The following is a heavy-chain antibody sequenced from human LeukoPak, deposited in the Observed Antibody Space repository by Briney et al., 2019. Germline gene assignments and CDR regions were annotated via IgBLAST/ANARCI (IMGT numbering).Heavy chain of an antibody. CDR2: INPNSGGT. D-gene: IGHD6-19*01. J-gene: IGHJ4*02. CDR1: GYTFTGYY. CDR3: AGSRSSGWFGY. Sequence: ASVKVSCKASGYTFTGYYMHWVRQAPGQGLEWMGWINPNSGGTNYAQKFQGGVTMTSDTSISTAYMELSRLRSDDTAVYYCAGSRSSGWFGYWGQGTLVPVSS. V-gene: IGHV1-2*02.